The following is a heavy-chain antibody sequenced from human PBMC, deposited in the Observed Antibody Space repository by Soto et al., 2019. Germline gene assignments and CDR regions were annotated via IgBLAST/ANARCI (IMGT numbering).Heavy chain of an antibody. CDR3: ATALGSGRIP. Sequence: GSVKVSFKTSGYRFTDSHLHLVRQAPGQGLEWMGWIAPSSGGTKFARKFQGRLTMTRYTSISTAYMELSSLGSDDTAVYFCATALGSGRIPWGQGTLVTGSS. CDR2: IAPSSGGT. CDR1: GYRFTDSH. J-gene: IGHJ5*02. D-gene: IGHD6-25*01. V-gene: IGHV1-2*02.